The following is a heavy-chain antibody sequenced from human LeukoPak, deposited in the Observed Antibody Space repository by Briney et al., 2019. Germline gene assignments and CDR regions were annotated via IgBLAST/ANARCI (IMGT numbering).Heavy chain of an antibody. Sequence: ASVKVSCKASGYTFTSCGISWVRQAPGQGLEWMGWISAYNGNTNYAQKLQGRVTMTTDTSTSTAYMELRSLRSDDTAVYYCARDSTRYDFWSGYYYYYYYYMDVWGKGTTVTVSS. CDR1: GYTFTSCG. D-gene: IGHD3-3*01. V-gene: IGHV1-18*01. CDR2: ISAYNGNT. J-gene: IGHJ6*03. CDR3: ARDSTRYDFWSGYYYYYYYYMDV.